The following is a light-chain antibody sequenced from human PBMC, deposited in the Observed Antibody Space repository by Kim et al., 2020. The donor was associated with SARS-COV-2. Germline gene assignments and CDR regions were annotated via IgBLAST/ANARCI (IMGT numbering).Light chain of an antibody. Sequence: ALGQTVRIKCQGDSLRGYYASWYQLKPGQAPVVVIYGKNNRLSGIPDRFSGSSSGNTASLTITGARAEDEADYYCNSRDSSTNQLVFGGGTQLTVL. CDR3: NSRDSSTNQLV. V-gene: IGLV3-19*01. CDR1: SLRGYY. CDR2: GKN. J-gene: IGLJ2*01.